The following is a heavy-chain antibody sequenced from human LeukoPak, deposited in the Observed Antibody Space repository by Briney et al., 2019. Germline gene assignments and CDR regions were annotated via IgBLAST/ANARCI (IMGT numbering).Heavy chain of an antibody. J-gene: IGHJ4*02. D-gene: IGHD3-10*01. V-gene: IGHV3-48*03. CDR2: ISSSGSTI. Sequence: GESLRLSCAASGFTFSSYEMNWVRQAPGKGLEWVSYISSSGSTIYYADSVKGRFTISRDNAKNSLYLQMNSLRAEDTAVYYCARGLLWFGEFLAFDYWGQGTLVTVSS. CDR3: ARGLLWFGEFLAFDY. CDR1: GFTFSSYE.